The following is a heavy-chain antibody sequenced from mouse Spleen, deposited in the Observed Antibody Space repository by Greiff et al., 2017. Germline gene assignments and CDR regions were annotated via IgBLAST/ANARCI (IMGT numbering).Heavy chain of an antibody. J-gene: IGHJ4*01. CDR1: GYAFSSYW. D-gene: IGHD1-2*01. CDR3: ATSDYYGYAAMDY. Sequence: QVQLQQSGAELVKPGASVKISCKASGYAFSSYWMNWVKQRPGKGLEWIGQIYPGDGDTNYNGKFKGKATLTADKSSSTAYMQLSSLTSEDSAVYFCATSDYYGYAAMDYWGQGTSVTVSS. CDR2: IYPGDGDT. V-gene: IGHV1-80*01.